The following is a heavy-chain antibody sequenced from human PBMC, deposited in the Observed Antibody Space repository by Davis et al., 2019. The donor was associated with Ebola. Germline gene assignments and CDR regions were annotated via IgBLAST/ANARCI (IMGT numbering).Heavy chain of an antibody. D-gene: IGHD5-18*01. CDR1: GFTFGDYA. CDR3: TRDWDTRYYYGMDV. Sequence: SLRLSCTASGFTFGDYAMSWFRQAPGKGLEWVGFIRSKAYGGTTEYAASVKGRFTISRDDSKSIAYLQMNSLKTEDTAVYYCTRDWDTRYYYGMDVWGKGTTVTVSS. CDR2: IRSKAYGGTT. V-gene: IGHV3-49*03. J-gene: IGHJ6*04.